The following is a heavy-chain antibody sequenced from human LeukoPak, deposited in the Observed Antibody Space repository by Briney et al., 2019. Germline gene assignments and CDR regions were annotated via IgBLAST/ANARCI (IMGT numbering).Heavy chain of an antibody. CDR3: ARETWYYDY. CDR2: IYPNTGGA. Sequence: GASVKVSCNTSGYSFTNYHMHWVRLAPGQGLEWMGHIYPNTGGASYAQRFQGRVTMTSDTSVSTVYMELSSLISDDTAAYYCARETWYYDYWGQGTLVTVSS. J-gene: IGHJ4*02. V-gene: IGHV1-2*06. CDR1: GYSFTNYH. D-gene: IGHD1-7*01.